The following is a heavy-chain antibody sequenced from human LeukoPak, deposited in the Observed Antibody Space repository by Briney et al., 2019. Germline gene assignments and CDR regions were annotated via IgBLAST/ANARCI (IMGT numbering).Heavy chain of an antibody. Sequence: GGSLRLSCAASGFTVSSNYMSWVRPAPGKGLEWVSVIYTGGDTYYADSVKGRFTISRDNSKNTLYLQMNSLRAEDTAVYYCARVSVAYCGGDCYSHFDYWGQGTLVTVSS. V-gene: IGHV3-66*02. CDR2: IYTGGDT. J-gene: IGHJ4*02. CDR1: GFTVSSNY. D-gene: IGHD2-21*02. CDR3: ARVSVAYCGGDCYSHFDY.